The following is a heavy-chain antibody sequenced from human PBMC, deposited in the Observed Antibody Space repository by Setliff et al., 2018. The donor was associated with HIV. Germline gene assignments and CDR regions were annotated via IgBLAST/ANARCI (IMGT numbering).Heavy chain of an antibody. J-gene: IGHJ4*02. Sequence: SETLSLTCAVYGGSFSGYYWSWIRQPPGKGLEWIGEVTHSGRTNYNPSLESRVTTSVDTSKNQFSLKLSSVTAADTAVYYCAQLGMVDDFDYWGQGTLVTVS. CDR2: VTHSGRT. V-gene: IGHV4-34*01. D-gene: IGHD1-1*01. CDR3: AQLGMVDDFDY. CDR1: GGSFSGYY.